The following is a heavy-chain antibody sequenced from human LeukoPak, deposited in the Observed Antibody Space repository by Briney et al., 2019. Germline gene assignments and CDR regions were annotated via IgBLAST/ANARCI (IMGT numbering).Heavy chain of an antibody. D-gene: IGHD5-12*01. CDR3: ARGRHMATIPRGIDP. CDR2: INHSGST. Sequence: PSETLSLTCTVSGGSISGYYWSWIRQPPGKGLEWIGEINHSGSTNYNPSLKSRVTISVDTSKNQFSLKLSSVTAADTAVYYCARGRHMATIPRGIDPWGQGTLVTVSS. V-gene: IGHV4-34*01. J-gene: IGHJ5*02. CDR1: GGSISGYY.